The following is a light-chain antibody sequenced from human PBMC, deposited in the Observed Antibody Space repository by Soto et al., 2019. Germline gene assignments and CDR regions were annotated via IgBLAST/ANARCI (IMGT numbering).Light chain of an antibody. V-gene: IGLV2-8*01. CDR2: EVS. Sequence: QSFLTQPPSASGSPGQSVTISCTGTSSDVGNYVYVSWYQQHPGKAPKLMIYEVSKRPPGVPDRFSGSKSGNTASLTVSGLQTEDEADYYCSSYAGISNFYVFGTGTKVTVL. CDR1: SSDVGNYVY. J-gene: IGLJ1*01. CDR3: SSYAGISNFYV.